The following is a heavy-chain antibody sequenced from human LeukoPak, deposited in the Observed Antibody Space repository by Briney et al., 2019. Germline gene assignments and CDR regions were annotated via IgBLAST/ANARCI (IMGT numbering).Heavy chain of an antibody. D-gene: IGHD3-22*01. CDR2: INPTSGGT. J-gene: IGHJ3*02. CDR3: AGAYYYDSSGYWYAFDI. Sequence: GASVKVSCKASGYTFTGYYMHWVRQAPGQGLEGMGWINPTSGGTNSAQKFQGRVTMTRDTSISTAYMELSRLRSDDTAVYYCAGAYYYDSSGYWYAFDIWGKGTMVTVSS. V-gene: IGHV1-2*02. CDR1: GYTFTGYY.